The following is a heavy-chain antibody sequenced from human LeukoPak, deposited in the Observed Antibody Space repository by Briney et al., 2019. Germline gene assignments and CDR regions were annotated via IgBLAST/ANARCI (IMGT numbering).Heavy chain of an antibody. CDR2: ISYDGKMK. J-gene: IGHJ4*02. V-gene: IGHV3-30*04. Sequence: GGSLRLSCVASGFTFGSYSMHWVRQAPGKGLEWVAVISYDGKMKSYADSVKGRFSTSRDNYENTLYLQMDSVRAEDAAVYFCAREPYSSSWYGENYFDSWGQGTLVTVSS. CDR3: AREPYSSSWYGENYFDS. D-gene: IGHD6-13*01. CDR1: GFTFGSYS.